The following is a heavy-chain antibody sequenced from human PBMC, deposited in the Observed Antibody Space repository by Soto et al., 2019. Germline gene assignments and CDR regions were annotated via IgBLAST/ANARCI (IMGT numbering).Heavy chain of an antibody. J-gene: IGHJ3*02. CDR2: ISGSGFST. D-gene: IGHD3-10*01. V-gene: IGHV3-23*01. Sequence: SGGSLRLSCAASGFTFNTYAMSWVRQAPGQGLEWVSAISGSGFSTYYADSVKGRFSISSDSSKNTLFLQMNSLRADDTAVYFCATFTFSRPFDTWGQGTMVTVSS. CDR1: GFTFNTYA. CDR3: ATFTFSRPFDT.